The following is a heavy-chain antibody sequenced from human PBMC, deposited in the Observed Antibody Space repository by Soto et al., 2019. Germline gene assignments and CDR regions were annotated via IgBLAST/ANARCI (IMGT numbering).Heavy chain of an antibody. D-gene: IGHD1-26*01. CDR3: AREEGYRGSYYYYYDMDV. V-gene: IGHV6-1*01. CDR2: TYYRSKWYN. CDR1: GDSVSSNSAA. J-gene: IGHJ6*03. Sequence: KQSQTLSLTCAISGDSVSSNSAAWNWITQSPSRGLEWLGRTYYRSKWYNDYAVSVKSRITINPDTSKNQFSLQMNSVTPEDTAVYYCAREEGYRGSYYYYYDMDVWGKGTTVTVSS.